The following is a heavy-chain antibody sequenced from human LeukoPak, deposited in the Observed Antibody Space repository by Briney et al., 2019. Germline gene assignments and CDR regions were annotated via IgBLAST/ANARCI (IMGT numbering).Heavy chain of an antibody. CDR1: GFTFRTYA. D-gene: IGHD3-16*02. V-gene: IGHV3-23*01. CDR3: AKGGSYRSQPYFDY. J-gene: IGHJ4*02. CDR2: ISDSGGYT. Sequence: PGGSLRLSCAASGFTFRTYAMSWVRQAPGKGLEWVSSISDSGGYTFYADSVKGRFTISRDNSKNTVYLQMNSLRAEDTAVYYCAKGGSYRSQPYFDYGGQGTPVTVSS.